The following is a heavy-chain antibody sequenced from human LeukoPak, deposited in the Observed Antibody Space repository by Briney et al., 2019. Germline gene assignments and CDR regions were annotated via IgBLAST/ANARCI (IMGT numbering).Heavy chain of an antibody. Sequence: KPSETLSLTCTVSGGSISSSTYYWGWIRQPPGKGLEWIGSIYYSGSTYYNPSLKSRVTISVDTSKNQFSLKLSSVTAADTAVYYCARQGWLAFDYWGQGTLVTVSS. CDR2: IYYSGST. CDR1: GGSISSSTYY. J-gene: IGHJ4*02. V-gene: IGHV4-39*01. CDR3: ARQGWLAFDY. D-gene: IGHD2-15*01.